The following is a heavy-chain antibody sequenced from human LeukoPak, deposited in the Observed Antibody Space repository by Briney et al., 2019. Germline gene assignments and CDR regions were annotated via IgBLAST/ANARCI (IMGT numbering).Heavy chain of an antibody. CDR1: GFTFSTYA. Sequence: GGSLRLSCAASGFTFSTYAIHWVRQAPGKGLEWVAVISSDGNNKYYADSVKGRFTISRDNSKNTLYLQMSSLRAEDTAVYYCARIRVTYFDYWGQGTLVTVSS. CDR2: ISSDGNNK. D-gene: IGHD2-21*02. J-gene: IGHJ4*02. CDR3: ARIRVTYFDY. V-gene: IGHV3-30-3*01.